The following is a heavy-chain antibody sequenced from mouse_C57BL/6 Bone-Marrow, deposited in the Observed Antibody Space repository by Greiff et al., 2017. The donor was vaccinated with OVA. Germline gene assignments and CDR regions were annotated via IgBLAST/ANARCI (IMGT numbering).Heavy chain of an antibody. CDR3: ARGRDVGY. Sequence: VQLQQPGAELVRPGTSVKLSCKASGYTFTSYWMHWVKQRPGQVLEWIGVIDPSDSYTNYNQKFKGKATLTVDTSSSTAYMQLSSLTSEDSAVYYCARGRDVGYWGQGTTLTVSS. V-gene: IGHV1-59*01. D-gene: IGHD3-3*01. CDR1: GYTFTSYW. CDR2: IDPSDSYT. J-gene: IGHJ2*01.